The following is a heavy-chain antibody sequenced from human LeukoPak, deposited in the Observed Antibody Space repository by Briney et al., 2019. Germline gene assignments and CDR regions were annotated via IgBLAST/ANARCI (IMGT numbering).Heavy chain of an antibody. CDR3: ARVGSTLIEVVSVSDIDI. D-gene: IGHD3-22*01. V-gene: IGHV4-38-2*02. CDR1: GYSISSGYY. CDR2: IYHSGST. J-gene: IGHJ3*02. Sequence: SETLSLTCTVSGYSISSGYYWGWIRQPPGKGLGWIGSIYHSGSTYYNPSLKSRVTMSVDTSKNQFSLKLSSVTAADTAVYFCARVGSTLIEVVSVSDIDIWGQGTMVTVSS.